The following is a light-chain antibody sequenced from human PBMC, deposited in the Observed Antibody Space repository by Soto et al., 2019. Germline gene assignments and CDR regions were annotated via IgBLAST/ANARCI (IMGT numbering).Light chain of an antibody. CDR2: ENT. Sequence: QSVLTQPPSLSGAPGQRVSIFCTGDKSNLGTGYDVHWYQQVPGKAPRLLIYENTLRPSGVPDRFSASKSGTSASLDITGLQAEDEADYFCQTYDITLSALVFGGVTKLTVL. CDR3: QTYDITLSALV. J-gene: IGLJ2*01. CDR1: KSNLGTGYD. V-gene: IGLV1-40*01.